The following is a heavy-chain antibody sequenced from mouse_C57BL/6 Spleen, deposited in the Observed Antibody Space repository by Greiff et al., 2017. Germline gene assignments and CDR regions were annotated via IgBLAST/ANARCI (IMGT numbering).Heavy chain of an antibody. CDR1: GFTFSSYA. V-gene: IGHV5-4*01. CDR3: AREGEENYFDY. CDR2: ISDGGSYT. Sequence: EVKVVESGGGLVKPGGSLKLSCAASGFTFSSYAMSWVRQTPEKRLEWVATISDGGSYTYYPDNVKGRFTISRDNAKNNLYLQMSHLKSEDTAMYYCAREGEENYFDYWGQGTTLTVSS. J-gene: IGHJ2*01.